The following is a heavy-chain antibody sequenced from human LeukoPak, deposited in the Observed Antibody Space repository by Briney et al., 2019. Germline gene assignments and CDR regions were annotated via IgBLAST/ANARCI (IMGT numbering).Heavy chain of an antibody. J-gene: IGHJ3*02. Sequence: PGGSLRLSCAASGFTFITNTLNWSARAPGKGLNWFSSISSSSSYIFYADSLKGRFTISRDNAKNSLYLQMNSLRAEDTAVYYCARLRDYFTHAFDIWGQGTMVTVSS. D-gene: IGHD3-10*01. V-gene: IGHV3-21*01. CDR1: GFTFITNT. CDR3: ARLRDYFTHAFDI. CDR2: ISSSSSYI.